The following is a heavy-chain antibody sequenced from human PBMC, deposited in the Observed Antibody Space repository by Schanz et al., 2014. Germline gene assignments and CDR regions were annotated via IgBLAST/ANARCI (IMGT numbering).Heavy chain of an antibody. CDR1: GFTFSSYK. D-gene: IGHD6-19*01. CDR2: ISSSGSYI. CDR3: AIIGVMVAVAGTRADY. Sequence: VQLVASGGGLVKPGGSLRLSCAASGFTFSSYKMNWVRQAPGKGLEWVSSISSSGSYIYYADSVKGRFSISRDNAKNSLFLQMNRLRAEDTALYYCAIIGVMVAVAGTRADYWGQGTLVTVSS. J-gene: IGHJ4*02. V-gene: IGHV3-21*01.